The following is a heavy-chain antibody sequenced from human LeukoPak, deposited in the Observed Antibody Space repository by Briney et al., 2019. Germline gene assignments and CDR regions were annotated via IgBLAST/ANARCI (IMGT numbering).Heavy chain of an antibody. J-gene: IGHJ4*02. CDR1: GGSISSYY. Sequence: PSETLSLTCTVSGGSISSYYWSWIRQPPGKGLEWIGYIYYSGSTNYNPSLKSRVTISVDTSKNQFSLKLSSVTAADTAVYCCARGTSAWIYFDYWGQGTLVTVSS. CDR2: IYYSGST. V-gene: IGHV4-59*01. CDR3: ARGTSAWIYFDY. D-gene: IGHD1-1*01.